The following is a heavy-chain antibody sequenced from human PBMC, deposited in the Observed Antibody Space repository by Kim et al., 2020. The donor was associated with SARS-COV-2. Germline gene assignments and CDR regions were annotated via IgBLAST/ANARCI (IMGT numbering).Heavy chain of an antibody. Sequence: SETLSLTCSVSGGALSDLYWNWVRQPPGRGLEWIGYIHYSGSTKYNPSLKSRVTILGDTSKKQFPLKLNSVTAADTAVYYCVTGVGWLPDHWGQGTLVTVSS. V-gene: IGHV4-59*11. CDR2: IHYSGST. CDR3: VTGVGWLPDH. J-gene: IGHJ5*02. CDR1: GGALSDLY. D-gene: IGHD5-18*01.